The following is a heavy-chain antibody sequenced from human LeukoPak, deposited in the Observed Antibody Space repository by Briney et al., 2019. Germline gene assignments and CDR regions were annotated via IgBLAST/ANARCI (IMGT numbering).Heavy chain of an antibody. CDR2: ISSSSSYI. Sequence: GGSLRLSCAASGFTFSSYSMNWVRQAPVKGLEWVSSISSSSSYIYYADSVKGRFTISRDNAKNSLYLQMNSLRAEDTAVYYCARGRNLGGGSYYDFWSGYSYYWGQGTLVTVSS. V-gene: IGHV3-21*01. CDR3: ARGRNLGGGSYYDFWSGYSYY. CDR1: GFTFSSYS. D-gene: IGHD3-3*01. J-gene: IGHJ4*02.